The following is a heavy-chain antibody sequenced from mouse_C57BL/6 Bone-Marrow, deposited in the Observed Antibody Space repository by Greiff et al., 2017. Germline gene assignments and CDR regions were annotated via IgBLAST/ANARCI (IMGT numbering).Heavy chain of an antibody. CDR3: ASSSGAWFAY. V-gene: IGHV1-42*01. CDR2: INPSTGGT. J-gene: IGHJ3*01. Sequence: VQLQQSGPELVKPGASVKISCKASGYSFTGYYMNWVKQSPEKSLEWIGEINPSTGGTTYNQKFKAKATLTVDKSSSTAYLQLKSLTSEDSAVYYCASSSGAWFAYWGQGTLVTVSA. D-gene: IGHD6-1*01. CDR1: GYSFTGYY.